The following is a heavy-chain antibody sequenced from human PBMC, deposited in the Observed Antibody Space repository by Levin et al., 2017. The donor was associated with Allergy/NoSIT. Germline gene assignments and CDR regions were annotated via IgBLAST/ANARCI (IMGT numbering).Heavy chain of an antibody. Sequence: SETLSLTCTVSGASVSSGSYYWSWIRQPPGTGLEWIGYIYFTGSTSYNPSLKSRVTMSVDTSKNQFSLKLNSVTAADTAIYYCARDRRTSTVRLFDSWGQGTLVTVSS. CDR3: ARDRRTSTVRLFDS. V-gene: IGHV4-61*01. D-gene: IGHD4-17*01. CDR2: IYFTGST. CDR1: GASVSSGSYY. J-gene: IGHJ4*02.